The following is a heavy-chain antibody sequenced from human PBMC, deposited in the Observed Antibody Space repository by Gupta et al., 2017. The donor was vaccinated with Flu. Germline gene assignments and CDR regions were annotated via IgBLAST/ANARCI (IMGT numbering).Heavy chain of an antibody. J-gene: IGHJ6*02. D-gene: IGHD3-10*01. CDR1: GFSVSDYY. CDR2: TRDKTKGFSR. Sequence: EVQLVESGGGLVQPGGSLRLSCVASGFSVSDYYIAWVRQAPGKGLEWVARTRDKTKGFSRDYAASVRGRFTISRDSSTNSVYLQMNSQKIDDAAVYYCARTLVYNDMHVWGQGTTVTVS. CDR3: ARTLVYNDMHV. V-gene: IGHV3-72*01.